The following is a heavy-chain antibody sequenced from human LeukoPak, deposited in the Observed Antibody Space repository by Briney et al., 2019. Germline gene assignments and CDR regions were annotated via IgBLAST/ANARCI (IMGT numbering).Heavy chain of an antibody. CDR1: GFTFSSYG. J-gene: IGHJ6*04. D-gene: IGHD2-15*01. CDR2: ISYDGSNK. CDR3: AKDLSSGSMDV. V-gene: IGHV3-30*18. Sequence: GRSLRLSCAASGFTFSSYGMHWVRQAPGKGLEWVAVISYDGSNKYYADSVKGRFTISRDNSKNTLYLQMNSLRAEDTAVYCCAKDLSSGSMDVWGKGTTVTVSS.